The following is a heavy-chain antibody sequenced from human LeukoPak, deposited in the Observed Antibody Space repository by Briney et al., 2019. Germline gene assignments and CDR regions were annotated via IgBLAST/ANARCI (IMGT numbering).Heavy chain of an antibody. CDR1: RFTFSSYG. CDR2: ISSSSIYI. J-gene: IGHJ4*02. D-gene: IGHD6-13*01. V-gene: IGHV3-21*01. CDR3: ARGSRGNIAAAGHFDY. Sequence: PGGTLRLSCAASRFTFSSYGMSWVRQAPGKGLEWVSSISSSSIYIYYADSVKGRFTISRDNAKNSLYLQMNSLRAEDTAVYYCARGSRGNIAAAGHFDYWGQGTLVTVSS.